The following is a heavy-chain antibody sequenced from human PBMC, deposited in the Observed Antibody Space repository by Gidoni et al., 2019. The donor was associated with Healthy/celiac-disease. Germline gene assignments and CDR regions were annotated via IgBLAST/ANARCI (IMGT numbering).Heavy chain of an antibody. D-gene: IGHD6-6*01. Sequence: QVQLQQWGAGLFKPSETLSLTCPVYGGSFSGYYWSWFRQPPGKGLEWIGEINHSGSTNYNPTLKSRVTISVDTSKNQFSLELSSVTAADTAVYYCARARRAARANFDDWGQGTLVTVSS. CDR3: ARARRAARANFDD. V-gene: IGHV4-34*01. CDR1: GGSFSGYY. J-gene: IGHJ4*02. CDR2: INHSGST.